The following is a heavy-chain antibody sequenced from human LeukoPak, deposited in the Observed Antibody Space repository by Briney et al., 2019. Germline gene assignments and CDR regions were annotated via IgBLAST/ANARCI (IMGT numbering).Heavy chain of an antibody. J-gene: IGHJ4*02. CDR2: IIPNLGTT. CDR1: GGTSNSHA. V-gene: IGHV1-69*04. CDR3: ATTNDGGGYQWGVFCDF. D-gene: IGHD3-22*01. Sequence: GASVKVSCKASGGTSNSHAISWVRQAPGQGLEWMGRIIPNLGTTNPEQNFQDRVTHTPDTSTNPASMELCNLTSCDAAVYYCATTNDGGGYQWGVFCDFWGQGPLVTVSS.